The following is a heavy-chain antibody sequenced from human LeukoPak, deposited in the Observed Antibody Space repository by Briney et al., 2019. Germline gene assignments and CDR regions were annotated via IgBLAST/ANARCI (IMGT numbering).Heavy chain of an antibody. CDR1: GFTFSSYW. CDR2: INHSGST. D-gene: IGHD3-22*01. V-gene: IGHV4-34*01. CDR3: ARYLNERYYDSSGYFLGMDV. Sequence: SGGSLRLSCAASGFTFSSYWMSWIRQPPGKGLEWIGEINHSGSTNYNPSLKSRVTISVDTSKNQFSLKLSSVTAADTAVYYCARYLNERYYDSSGYFLGMDVWGKGTTVTISS. J-gene: IGHJ6*03.